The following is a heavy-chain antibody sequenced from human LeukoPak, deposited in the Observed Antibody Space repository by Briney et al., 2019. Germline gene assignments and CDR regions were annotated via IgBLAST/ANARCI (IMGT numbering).Heavy chain of an antibody. J-gene: IGHJ4*02. CDR2: ISAYNGNT. CDR1: GYTFTSYG. D-gene: IGHD5-12*01. V-gene: IGHV1-18*01. CDR3: AREFRRGYSGYTTPRHFDY. Sequence: ASVKVSRKASGYTFTSYGISWVRQAPGQGLEWMGWISAYNGNTNDAQKLQGRVTMTTDTSTSTAYMELRSLRSDDTAVYYCAREFRRGYSGYTTPRHFDYWGQGTLVTVSS.